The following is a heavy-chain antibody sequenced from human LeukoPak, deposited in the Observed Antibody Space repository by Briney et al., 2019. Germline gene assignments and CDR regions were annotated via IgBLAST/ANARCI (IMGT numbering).Heavy chain of an antibody. Sequence: SETLSLTCTVSGVSISSYYWSWIRQPPGKGLEWIGCIYFIGSTNYDPSLKSRVTISVDTSKNQFSLKLSSVTAADTAVYYCARGAATVWEYYYYMDVWGKGTTVTISS. CDR1: GVSISSYY. J-gene: IGHJ6*03. CDR3: ARGAATVWEYYYYMDV. D-gene: IGHD1-26*01. V-gene: IGHV4-59*01. CDR2: IYFIGST.